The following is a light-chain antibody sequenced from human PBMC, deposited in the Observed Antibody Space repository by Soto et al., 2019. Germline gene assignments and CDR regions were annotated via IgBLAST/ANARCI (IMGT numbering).Light chain of an antibody. J-gene: IGLJ2*01. Sequence: QSVLTQPASVSGSPGQSITISCTGSSSDVGGYNYVSWYQQRPGKAPKLMIYEVSNRPSGISNRFSGSKSGNTASLTLSGLQAEDEADYYCSSYTSSSTLVFGGGTKLTVL. CDR3: SSYTSSSTLV. V-gene: IGLV2-14*01. CDR2: EVS. CDR1: SSDVGGYNY.